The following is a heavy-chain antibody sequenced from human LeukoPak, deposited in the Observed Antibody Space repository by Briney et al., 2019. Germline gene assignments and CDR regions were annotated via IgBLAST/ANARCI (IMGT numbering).Heavy chain of an antibody. CDR3: AKALSGDYEHWFDP. V-gene: IGHV3-23*01. CDR1: GFTFSSYA. Sequence: PGGSLRLSCAASGFTFSSYAMSWVRQAPGKGLGWVLATSGSGGSTYYADSVKGRFTISRDNSKNTLYLQMNSLRAEDTAVYYCAKALSGDYEHWFDPWGQGTLVTVSS. CDR2: TSGSGGST. D-gene: IGHD4-17*01. J-gene: IGHJ5*02.